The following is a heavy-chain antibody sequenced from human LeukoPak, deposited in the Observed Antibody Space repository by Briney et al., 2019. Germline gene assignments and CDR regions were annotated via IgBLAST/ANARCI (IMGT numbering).Heavy chain of an antibody. CDR1: GGSISSSSYY. J-gene: IGHJ4*02. Sequence: SETLSLTCTVSGGSISSSSYYWSWIRQPPGKGLEWIGEINHSGSTNYNSSLKSRVTISVDTSKNQFSLKLSSVTAADTAVYYCARTLRFGESGSDYWGQGTLVTVSS. V-gene: IGHV4-39*07. CDR3: ARTLRFGESGSDY. D-gene: IGHD3-10*01. CDR2: INHSGST.